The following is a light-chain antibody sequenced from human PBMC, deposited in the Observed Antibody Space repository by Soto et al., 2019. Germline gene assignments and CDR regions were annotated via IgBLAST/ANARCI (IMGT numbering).Light chain of an antibody. CDR2: TNN. CDR1: SSNIGSNS. CDR3: AAWDDSLNGWV. Sequence: QSVLTQPPSASGTPGQSVTICCSGSSSNIGSNSVNWYQQLPGTAPKLLMYTNNQRPSGVPDRFSGSKSGTSASLAISGLQSEDEADYYCAAWDDSLNGWVFGGGTKLTVL. V-gene: IGLV1-44*01. J-gene: IGLJ3*02.